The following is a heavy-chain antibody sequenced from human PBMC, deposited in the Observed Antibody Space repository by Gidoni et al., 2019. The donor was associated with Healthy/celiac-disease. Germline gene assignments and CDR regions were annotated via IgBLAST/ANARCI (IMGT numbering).Heavy chain of an antibody. J-gene: IGHJ3*02. CDR3: AKDTELLAMIVVSHAFDI. CDR2: ISWNSGSI. CDR1: GFTFDDYA. Sequence: EVQLVESGGGLVQPGRSLRLSCAASGFTFDDYAMHWVRQAPGKGLEWVSGISWNSGSIGYAYSVKGRFTISRDNAKNSLYLQMNSLRAEDTALYYCAKDTELLAMIVVSHAFDIWGQGTMVTVSS. V-gene: IGHV3-9*01. D-gene: IGHD3-22*01.